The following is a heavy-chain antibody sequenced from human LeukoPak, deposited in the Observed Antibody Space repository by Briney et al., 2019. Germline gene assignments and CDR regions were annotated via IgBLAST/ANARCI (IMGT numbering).Heavy chain of an antibody. V-gene: IGHV1-69*13. CDR2: IIPIFGTA. Sequence: SVKVSCKASGGTYSSYAISWVRQAPGQGLEWMGGIIPIFGTANYAQKFQGRVTITADESTSTAYMELSSLRSEDTAVYYCARGGIAAAGRTSAVDYWGQGTLVTVSS. CDR3: ARGGIAAAGRTSAVDY. D-gene: IGHD6-13*01. CDR1: GGTYSSYA. J-gene: IGHJ4*02.